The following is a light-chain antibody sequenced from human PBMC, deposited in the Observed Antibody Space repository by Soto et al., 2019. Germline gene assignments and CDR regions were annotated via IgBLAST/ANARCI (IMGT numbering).Light chain of an antibody. J-gene: IGKJ4*01. Sequence: EIVMTQSPATLSVSPGEGATLSCRASQSVSSYLAWYQQKPGQAPRLLIYRASTMAGGIPARFSGSGSGTYFTLSISIVQAEDFAVYYCQQDDNWPPRLTFGGGTKVEIK. CDR3: QQDDNWPPRLT. CDR2: RAS. CDR1: QSVSSY. V-gene: IGKV3D-15*01.